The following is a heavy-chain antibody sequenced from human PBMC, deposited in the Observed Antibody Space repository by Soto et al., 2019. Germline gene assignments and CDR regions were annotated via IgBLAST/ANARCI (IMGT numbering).Heavy chain of an antibody. D-gene: IGHD6-6*01. CDR1: GFTFSSYS. J-gene: IGHJ6*03. V-gene: IGHV3-48*01. CDR3: ARMYSSSALRSIYYYYYYMDV. CDR2: ISSSSSTI. Sequence: EVQLVESGGGLVQPGGSLRLSCAASGFTFSSYSMNWVRQAPGKGLEWVSYISSSSSTIYYADSVKGRFTISRDNAKNSLYLQMNSLKAEDTAVYYCARMYSSSALRSIYYYYYYMDVWGKGTTVTVSS.